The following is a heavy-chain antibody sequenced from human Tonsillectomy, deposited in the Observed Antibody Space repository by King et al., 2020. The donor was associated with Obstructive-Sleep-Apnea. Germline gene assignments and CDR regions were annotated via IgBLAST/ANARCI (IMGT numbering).Heavy chain of an antibody. Sequence: QLVQSGAEVKNPGASVSISCRSSDYTLANFGVSWVRQAPGQGPEWLGWISFYSGNVKYAQKFQGRVSMTTDTPTSTVYMELRGLTSADTAVYYCARDELEHISMYRESYTWFGPWGQGTLVTVSS. D-gene: IGHD1/OR15-1a*01. CDR1: DYTLANFG. V-gene: IGHV1-18*01. CDR2: ISFYSGNV. CDR3: ARDELEHISMYRESYTWFGP. J-gene: IGHJ5*02.